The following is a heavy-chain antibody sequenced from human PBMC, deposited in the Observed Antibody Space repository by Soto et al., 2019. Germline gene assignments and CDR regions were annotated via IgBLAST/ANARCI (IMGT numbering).Heavy chain of an antibody. CDR2: ISSNGGST. J-gene: IGHJ4*02. D-gene: IGHD2-2*01. CDR3: VARYCSSTTCYQVDY. Sequence: GSLRLSCSASGFTFSSYAIHWIRQAPGKGLEYVSAISSNGGSTYYADSVNGRFTISRDNSKNTVYLQMSSLRTEDTAVYHCVARYCSSTTCYQVDYWGQGTLVTVSS. V-gene: IGHV3-64D*06. CDR1: GFTFSSYA.